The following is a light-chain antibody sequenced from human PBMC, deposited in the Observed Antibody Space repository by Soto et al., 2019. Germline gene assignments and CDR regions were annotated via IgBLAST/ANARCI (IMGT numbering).Light chain of an antibody. CDR3: QQYQSWPLT. Sequence: EIVLTQSPVTLSLSPGERATLSCRASQSVSSSYLAWYQQKPGQAPRPLIYGASSRATGIPDRFSGSGSGTDFTLTISRLEPEDFAVYYCQQYQSWPLTFGGGTKVEIK. CDR1: QSVSSSY. J-gene: IGKJ4*01. CDR2: GAS. V-gene: IGKV3-20*01.